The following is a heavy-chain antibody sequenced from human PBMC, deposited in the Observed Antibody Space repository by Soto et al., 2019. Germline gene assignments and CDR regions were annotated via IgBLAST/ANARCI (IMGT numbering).Heavy chain of an antibody. J-gene: IGHJ4*02. V-gene: IGHV1-18*01. Sequence: QVQLVQSGAEVKKPGASVKVSCKASGYTFTSYGISWVRQAPGQGLEWMGWISAYNGNTNYAQKLQGRVTMTTDTSTSTAYMELRSLRSDDTAVYYCARDLPHSGYSSVRVRGFVDYWGQGTLVTVSS. CDR1: GYTFTSYG. CDR3: ARDLPHSGYSSVRVRGFVDY. D-gene: IGHD6-19*01. CDR2: ISAYNGNT.